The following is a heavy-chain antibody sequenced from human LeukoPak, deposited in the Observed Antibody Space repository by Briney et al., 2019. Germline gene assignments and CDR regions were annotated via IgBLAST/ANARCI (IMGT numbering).Heavy chain of an antibody. CDR3: ASYGSIVVVPYDAFDI. CDR1: GFTFSSYS. CDR2: ISSSSSYI. V-gene: IGHV3-21*01. Sequence: PGGSLRLSCAASGFTFSSYSMNWIRQAPGKGLEWVSSISSSSSYIYYADSVKGRFTISRDNAKNSLYLQMNSLRAEDTAAYYCASYGSIVVVPYDAFDIWGQGTMVTVSS. D-gene: IGHD2-2*01. J-gene: IGHJ3*02.